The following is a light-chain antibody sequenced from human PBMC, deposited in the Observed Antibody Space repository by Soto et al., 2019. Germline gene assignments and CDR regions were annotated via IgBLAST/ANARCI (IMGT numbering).Light chain of an antibody. CDR1: QSINTY. V-gene: IGKV3-11*01. J-gene: IGKJ5*01. Sequence: DIVLTQSPATLSSSPGDGATLACRASQSINTYLAWYQQKPGQAPRLLIYDASNRATGIPARFSGSGSGTDFTLTSSSLEHEDFSVCYCQQRSNWPITFGQGTRLEIK. CDR2: DAS. CDR3: QQRSNWPIT.